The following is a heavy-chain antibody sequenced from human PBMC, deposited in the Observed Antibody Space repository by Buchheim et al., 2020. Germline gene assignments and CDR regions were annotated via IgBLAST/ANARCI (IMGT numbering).Heavy chain of an antibody. CDR2: IKQDGSKK. V-gene: IGHV3-7*01. CDR3: ARDSTYGLSV. Sequence: EVQLVESGGGLVQPGGSLRLSCEASGLTFSNYWMNWVRQAPGKGLEWVANIKQDGSKKYYVESVRGRFTISRDNAENSLYLQMNSLRVEDTAVYYCARDSTYGLSVWGQGT. CDR1: GLTFSNYW. J-gene: IGHJ6*02.